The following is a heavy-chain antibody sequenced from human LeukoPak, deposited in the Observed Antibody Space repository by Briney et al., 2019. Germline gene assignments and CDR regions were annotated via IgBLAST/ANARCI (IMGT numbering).Heavy chain of an antibody. Sequence: SETLSLTCTVSGGSISNYYWSWIRQPPGKGLEWIGYVYYTGSPNSNPSLKSRVTISIDTSNNQFSLKLSSVTAADTAMYYCARGDNGYCNGGSCYSPRIWGQGTMVTVSS. CDR1: GGSISNYY. CDR2: VYYTGSP. J-gene: IGHJ3*02. D-gene: IGHD2-15*01. V-gene: IGHV4-59*01. CDR3: ARGDNGYCNGGSCYSPRI.